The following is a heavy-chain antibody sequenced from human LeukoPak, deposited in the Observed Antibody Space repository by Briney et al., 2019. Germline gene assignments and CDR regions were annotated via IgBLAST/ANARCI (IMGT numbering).Heavy chain of an antibody. CDR2: INSGGDTI. V-gene: IGHV3-11*01. CDR3: ARGGYGWTFKQ. CDR1: GFSFSDNF. J-gene: IGHJ4*02. Sequence: GGSLRLSCTASGFSFSDNFMGWIRQAPGKGLEWDSYINSGGDTIHYLDAVKGRFSISRDNSKRSLYLQMSRLKVDDTAVYYCARGGYGWTFKQWGQGTLVSVSS. D-gene: IGHD5-18*01.